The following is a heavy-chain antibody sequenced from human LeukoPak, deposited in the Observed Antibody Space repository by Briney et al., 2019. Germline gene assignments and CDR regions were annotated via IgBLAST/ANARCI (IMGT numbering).Heavy chain of an antibody. J-gene: IGHJ3*02. D-gene: IGHD2-2*01. CDR2: IRYDGSNK. V-gene: IGHV3-30*02. CDR1: GFTFSSYG. CDR3: ASPGYCSSTSCRDAFDI. Sequence: GGSLRLSCAASGFTFSSYGMHWVRQAPGKGLEWVAFIRYDGSNKYYADSVKGRFTISRDNSKNTLYLQMNSLRAEDTALYYCASPGYCSSTSCRDAFDIWGQGTMVTVSS.